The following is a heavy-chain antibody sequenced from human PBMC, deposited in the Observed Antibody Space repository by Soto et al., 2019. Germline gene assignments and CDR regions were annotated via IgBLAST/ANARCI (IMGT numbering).Heavy chain of an antibody. Sequence: ASVKVSCKASGYTFTGYAMHWVRQAPGQRLEWMGWINAGNGNTKYSQKFQGRVTITRDTSASTAYMELSSLRSEDTAVYYCARDQGYDFWSGYPTQSDYWGQGTLVTVSS. CDR3: ARDQGYDFWSGYPTQSDY. CDR2: INAGNGNT. CDR1: GYTFTGYA. J-gene: IGHJ4*02. V-gene: IGHV1-3*01. D-gene: IGHD3-3*01.